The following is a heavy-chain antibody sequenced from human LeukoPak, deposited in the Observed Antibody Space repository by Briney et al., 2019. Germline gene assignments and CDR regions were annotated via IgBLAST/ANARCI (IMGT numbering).Heavy chain of an antibody. J-gene: IGHJ4*02. V-gene: IGHV4-59*01. Sequence: PSETLSLTCTVSGGSISSYYWSWIRQPPGKGLEWIGYIYYSGSTNYNPSLKSRVTISVDTSKNQFSLKLSSATAADTAVYYCARGRGLYWPSDYWGQGTLVTVSS. CDR1: GGSISSYY. CDR2: IYYSGST. CDR3: ARGRGLYWPSDY. D-gene: IGHD2-15*01.